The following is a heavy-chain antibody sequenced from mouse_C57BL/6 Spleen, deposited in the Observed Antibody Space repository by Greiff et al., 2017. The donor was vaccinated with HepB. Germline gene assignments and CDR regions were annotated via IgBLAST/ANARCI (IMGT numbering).Heavy chain of an antibody. J-gene: IGHJ2*01. D-gene: IGHD1-1*01. CDR3: ARSYSGSSPYYFDY. CDR1: GYAFSSYW. V-gene: IGHV1-80*01. CDR2: IYPGDGDT. Sequence: VKLMESGAELVKPGASVKISCKASGYAFSSYWMNWVKQRPGKGLEWIGQIYPGDGDTNYNGKFKGKATLTADKSSSTAYMQLSSLTSEDSAVYLCARSYSGSSPYYFDYWGQGTTLTVSS.